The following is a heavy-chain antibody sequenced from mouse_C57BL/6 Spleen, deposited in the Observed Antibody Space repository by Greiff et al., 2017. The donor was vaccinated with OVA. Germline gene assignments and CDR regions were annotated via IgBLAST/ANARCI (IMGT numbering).Heavy chain of an antibody. CDR3: TTPRLDY. J-gene: IGHJ2*01. CDR2: IDPENGDT. V-gene: IGHV14-4*01. Sequence: VQLQQSGAELVRPGASVKLSCTASGFNIKDDYMHWVKQRPEQGLEWIGWIDPENGDTEYASKFQGKATITADTSSNTAYLQLSSLTSEDTAVYYCTTPRLDYWGQGTTLTVSA. CDR1: GFNIKDDY.